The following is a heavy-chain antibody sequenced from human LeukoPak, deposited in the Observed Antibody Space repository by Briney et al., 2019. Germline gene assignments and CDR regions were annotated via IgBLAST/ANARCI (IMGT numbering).Heavy chain of an antibody. CDR2: ISYDGSNK. D-gene: IGHD2-15*01. Sequence: PGGSLRLSCAASGFTFSSYVMHWVRQAPGKGLEWVAVISYDGSNKYYADSVKGRFTISRDNSKNTLYLQMNSLRAEDTAVYYCAKDSPYCSGGSCFDDYWGQGTLVTVSS. J-gene: IGHJ4*02. CDR1: GFTFSSYV. CDR3: AKDSPYCSGGSCFDDY. V-gene: IGHV3-30*18.